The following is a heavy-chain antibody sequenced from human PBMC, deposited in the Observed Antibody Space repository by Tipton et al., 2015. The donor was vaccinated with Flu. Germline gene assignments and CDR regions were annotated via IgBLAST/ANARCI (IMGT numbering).Heavy chain of an antibody. J-gene: IGHJ4*02. Sequence: SPRLSCAASGFTVSSNYMSWVRQAPGKGLEWVSVIYSGGSTYYADSVKGRFTISRDNSKNTLYLQMNSLRAEDTAVYYCARVEAYSRCLGYWGQGTLVTASS. CDR2: IYSGGST. V-gene: IGHV3-53*01. CDR1: GFTVSSNY. CDR3: ARVEAYSRCLGY. D-gene: IGHD5-18*01.